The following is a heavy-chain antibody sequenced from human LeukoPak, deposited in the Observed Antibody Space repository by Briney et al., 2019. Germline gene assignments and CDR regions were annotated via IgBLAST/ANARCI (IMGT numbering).Heavy chain of an antibody. D-gene: IGHD2-2*01. J-gene: IGHJ3*02. Sequence: PGGSLRLSCAASGFTFSSYSMNWVRQAPGKGLEWVSSISSSSSYIYYADSVKGRFTISRDNAKTSLYLQMNSLSAEDTAVYYCASSSPGYCSSTSCPSEDAFDIWGQGTMVTVSS. CDR3: ASSSPGYCSSTSCPSEDAFDI. V-gene: IGHV3-21*01. CDR2: ISSSSSYI. CDR1: GFTFSSYS.